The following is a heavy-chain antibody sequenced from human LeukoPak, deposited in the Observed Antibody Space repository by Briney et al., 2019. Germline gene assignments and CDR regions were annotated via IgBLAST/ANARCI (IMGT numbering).Heavy chain of an antibody. CDR1: GFTFGSYS. J-gene: IGHJ5*02. D-gene: IGHD1-1*01. Sequence: PGGSLRLSCAASGFTFGSYSMNWARQAPGKGLEWVATISISGTYIYYADSVKGRFTTSRDNANNSLVLDMNSLRADDTAMYYCARDLERSRANNWFDAWGQGTLVTVSS. CDR2: ISISGTYI. V-gene: IGHV3-21*01. CDR3: ARDLERSRANNWFDA.